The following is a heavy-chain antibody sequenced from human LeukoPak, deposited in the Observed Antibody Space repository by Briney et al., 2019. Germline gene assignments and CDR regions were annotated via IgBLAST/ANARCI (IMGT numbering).Heavy chain of an antibody. CDR2: IYYSGNT. J-gene: IGHJ5*02. CDR1: GGSISSYY. Sequence: SETLSLTCTVSGGSISSYYWNWIRQPPGKGLEWIGFIYYSGNTNHNPSLKSRVTISVDTSKNQFSLNLTSVTAADTAVYYCARFTPQGYGWGGYNRFDPWGQGTLVTVSS. V-gene: IGHV4-59*01. D-gene: IGHD3-16*01. CDR3: ARFTPQGYGWGGYNRFDP.